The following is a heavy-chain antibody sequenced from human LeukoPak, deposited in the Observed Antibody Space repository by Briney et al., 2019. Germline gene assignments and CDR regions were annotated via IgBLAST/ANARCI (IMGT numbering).Heavy chain of an antibody. CDR2: IIPIFGTA. CDR1: GGTFSSYA. D-gene: IGHD3-3*01. Sequence: AASVKVSCKASGGTFSSYAISWVRQAPGQGLEWMGGIIPIFGTANYAQKFQGRVTITTDESTSTAYMELSSLRSEDTAVYYCARATDDFWSGYYYDMDVWGKGTTVTVSS. J-gene: IGHJ6*03. CDR3: ARATDDFWSGYYYDMDV. V-gene: IGHV1-69*05.